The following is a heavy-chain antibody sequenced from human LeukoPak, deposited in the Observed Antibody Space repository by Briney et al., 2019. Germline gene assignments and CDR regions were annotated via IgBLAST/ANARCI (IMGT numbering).Heavy chain of an antibody. CDR1: GGSFSGYY. D-gene: IGHD5-18*01. Sequence: PSETLSLTCAVYGGSFSGYYWSWIRQPPGQGLEWIGEINHSGSTNYNPSLKSRVTISVDTSKNQFSLKLSSVTAADTAVYYCARGRRGYSYGSLGYWGQGTLVTVSS. CDR3: ARGRRGYSYGSLGY. V-gene: IGHV4-34*01. CDR2: INHSGST. J-gene: IGHJ4*02.